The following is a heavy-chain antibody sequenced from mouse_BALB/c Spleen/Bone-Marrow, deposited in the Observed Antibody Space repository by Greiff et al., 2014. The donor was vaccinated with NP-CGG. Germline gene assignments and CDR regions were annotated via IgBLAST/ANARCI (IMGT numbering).Heavy chain of an antibody. J-gene: IGHJ3*01. Sequence: EVKLQESGTVLARPGASVKMCKASGYTFTSYWMHWVKQGPGQGLEWIGAIYPGNSDTSYNQKFKGKAKLTAVTSTSTAYMELSSLTNEDSAVYYCTRVIYYGYAWFAYWGQGTLVTVSA. CDR3: TRVIYYGYAWFAY. D-gene: IGHD2-2*01. CDR1: GYTFTSYW. CDR2: IYPGNSDT. V-gene: IGHV1-5*01.